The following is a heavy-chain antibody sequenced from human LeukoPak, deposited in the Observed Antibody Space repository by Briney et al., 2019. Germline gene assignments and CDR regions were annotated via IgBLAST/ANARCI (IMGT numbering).Heavy chain of an antibody. J-gene: IGHJ4*02. D-gene: IGHD3-10*01. CDR3: ARVTYGSGTYGAFDY. V-gene: IGHV3-53*01. CDR2: IYSGGST. CDR1: GFTVSSNY. Sequence: PPGGSLRLSCAASGFTVSSNYMSWVRQAPGKGLEWVSVIYSGGSTYYADSVKGRFTISRDNSKNTLYLQMNSLRAEDTAVYYCARVTYGSGTYGAFDYWGQGTLVTVSS.